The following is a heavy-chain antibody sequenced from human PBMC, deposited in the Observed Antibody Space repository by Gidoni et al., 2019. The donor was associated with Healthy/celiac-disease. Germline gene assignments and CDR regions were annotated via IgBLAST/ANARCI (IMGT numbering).Heavy chain of an antibody. CDR2: IYYSGGT. D-gene: IGHD2-15*01. CDR1: GGSISSSSYY. J-gene: IGHJ3*02. V-gene: IGHV4-39*01. CDR3: ARHGGDIVVVVAATMDAFDI. Sequence: QLQLQESGPGLVKPSETLSLTCTVSGGSISSSSYYWGWIRQPPGKGLEWIGRIYYSGGTYYNPSLKSRVTISVDTSKNQFSLKLSSVTAADTAVYYCARHGGDIVVVVAATMDAFDIWGQGTMVTVSS.